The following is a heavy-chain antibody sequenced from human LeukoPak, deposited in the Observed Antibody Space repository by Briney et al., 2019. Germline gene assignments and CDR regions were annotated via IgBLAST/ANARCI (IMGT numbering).Heavy chain of an antibody. J-gene: IGHJ4*02. V-gene: IGHV4-59*01. CDR1: GGSISSYY. CDR2: IYYSGST. D-gene: IGHD5-18*01. Sequence: SETLSLTGTVSGGSISSYYWSWIRQPPGKGLEWIGYIYYSGSTNYNPSLKSRVTISVDTSKNQFSLKLSSVTAADTAVYYCARGGYSYGEYFDYWGQGTLVTVSS. CDR3: ARGGYSYGEYFDY.